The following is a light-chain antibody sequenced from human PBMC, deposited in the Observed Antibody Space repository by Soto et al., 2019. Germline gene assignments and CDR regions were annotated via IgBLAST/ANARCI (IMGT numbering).Light chain of an antibody. CDR1: SSDVGGYDY. Sequence: QSALTKAPSASTSPGQSTTISCTGTSSDVGGYDYVSWYQHHPGKAPNLMIYAVSNRPSGVSNRFSGSKSGNTASLTISGLQAEDEADYYCISYTSYTSWVFGGGTQLTVL. CDR3: ISYTSYTSWV. CDR2: AVS. V-gene: IGLV2-14*01. J-gene: IGLJ3*02.